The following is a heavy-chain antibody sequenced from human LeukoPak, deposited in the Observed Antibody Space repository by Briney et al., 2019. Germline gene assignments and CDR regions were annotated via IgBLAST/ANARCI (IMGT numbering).Heavy chain of an antibody. D-gene: IGHD3-22*01. CDR3: ARAKVDSSGYYAPDY. J-gene: IGHJ4*02. CDR1: GGSISSYY. CDR2: IYYSGST. V-gene: IGHV4-59*01. Sequence: PSETLSLTCTVSGGSISSYYWSWIRQPPGKGLEWIGYIYYSGSTNYNPSLKSRVTISVDTSKNQFSLKLSSVTAAGTAVYYCARAKVDSSGYYAPDYWGQGTLVTVSS.